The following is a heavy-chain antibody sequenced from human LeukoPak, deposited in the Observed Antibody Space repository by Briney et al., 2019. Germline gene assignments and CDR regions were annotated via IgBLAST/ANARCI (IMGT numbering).Heavy chain of an antibody. J-gene: IGHJ5*02. V-gene: IGHV1-8*03. CDR1: GYTFTGYY. Sequence: GASVKVSCKASGYTFTGYYMHWVRQAPGQGLEWMGWMNPNSGHTGYAQKFQGRVTITRNTSISTAYMELSSLRSEDTAVYYCARAFLPIPGLANCFDPWGQGTLVTVSS. CDR2: MNPNSGHT. CDR3: ARAFLPIPGLANCFDP.